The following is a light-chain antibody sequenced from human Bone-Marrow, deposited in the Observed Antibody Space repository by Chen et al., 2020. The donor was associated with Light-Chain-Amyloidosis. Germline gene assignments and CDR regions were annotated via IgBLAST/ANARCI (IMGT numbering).Light chain of an antibody. CDR2: RAA. Sequence: DIQMTQSPSTLSASVGDRVTITCRASQNIDDWLAWYQQIPGKAPKVLIYRAASLESGVPSRFSGSGFGTDFTLTIDSLQRDDFATYHCQQYYRSPLTVGGGTKVEVK. CDR1: QNIDDW. J-gene: IGKJ4*01. CDR3: QQYYRSPLT. V-gene: IGKV1-5*03.